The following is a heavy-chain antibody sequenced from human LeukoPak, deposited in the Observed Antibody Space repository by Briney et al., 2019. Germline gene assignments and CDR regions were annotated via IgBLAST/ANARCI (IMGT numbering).Heavy chain of an antibody. V-gene: IGHV3-13*04. CDR2: IGTAGDP. CDR1: GFTFSSYD. J-gene: IGHJ3*02. CDR3: VCSTSPGGAFDI. Sequence: GGSLRLSCAASGFTFSSYDMHWVREATGKGLEWVSAIGTAGDPYYPGSVKGRFTISRENAKNSLYLQMNSLRAGDTAVYYCVCSTSPGGAFDIWGQGTMVTVSS. D-gene: IGHD2-2*01.